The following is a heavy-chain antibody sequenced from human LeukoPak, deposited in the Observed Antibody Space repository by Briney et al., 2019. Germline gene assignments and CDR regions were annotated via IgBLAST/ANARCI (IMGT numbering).Heavy chain of an antibody. Sequence: ASVKVSCKTSGYTFTGNYMYWVRQAPGQGLEWMGWISAYNGNTNYAQKLQGRVTMTTDTSTSTAYMELRSLRSDDTAVYYCARVTGFGYSYGYPLDYWGQGTLVTVSS. CDR2: ISAYNGNT. D-gene: IGHD5-18*01. CDR3: ARVTGFGYSYGYPLDY. CDR1: GYTFTGNY. V-gene: IGHV1-18*04. J-gene: IGHJ4*02.